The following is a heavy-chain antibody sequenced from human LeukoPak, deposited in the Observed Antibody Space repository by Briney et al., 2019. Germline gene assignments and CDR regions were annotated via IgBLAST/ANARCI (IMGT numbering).Heavy chain of an antibody. Sequence: GGSLRLSCAASGFTFSSYWMHWVRQAPGKGLEWVAFIRYDGSNKFYADSVKGRFTISRDNSKNTLYLQMNSLRAEDTAVYYCATTPSPYYYYYMDVWGKGTTVTVSS. V-gene: IGHV3-30*02. CDR1: GFTFSSYW. CDR2: IRYDGSNK. J-gene: IGHJ6*03. CDR3: ATTPSPYYYYYMDV.